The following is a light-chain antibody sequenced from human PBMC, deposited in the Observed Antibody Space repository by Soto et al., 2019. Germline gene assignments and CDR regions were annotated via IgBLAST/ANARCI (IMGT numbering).Light chain of an antibody. CDR1: SSDIGAYRF. CDR2: EVT. J-gene: IGLJ2*01. Sequence: QSAPTQPPSASGSPGQSATISCTGSSSDIGAYRFVSWYQQYPGKAPKLIIYEVTKRPSGVPDRFSGSNSGNTASLTVSGLQTEDEADYYCSSYAGSSTWVFGGGTKLTVL. CDR3: SSYAGSSTWV. V-gene: IGLV2-8*01.